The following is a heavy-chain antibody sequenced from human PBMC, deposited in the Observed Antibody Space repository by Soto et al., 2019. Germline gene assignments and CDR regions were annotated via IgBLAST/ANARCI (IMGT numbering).Heavy chain of an antibody. V-gene: IGHV1-18*01. CDR1: GYAFRGYA. CDR2: ISAGNGNT. CDR3: ARRVGVAPVYDAYDF. J-gene: IGHJ3*01. Sequence: SVKVSCKASGYAFRGYAMRCVRLAPGQRLEWMGWISAGNGNTNYAQKFQGRVTVTADTSTSTGYMELRSLRSDDTAVYYCARRVGVAPVYDAYDFWGHGTLVTVSS. D-gene: IGHD2-15*01.